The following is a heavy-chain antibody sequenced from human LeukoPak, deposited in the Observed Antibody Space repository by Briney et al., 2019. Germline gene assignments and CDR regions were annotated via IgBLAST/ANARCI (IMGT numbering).Heavy chain of an antibody. Sequence: GGSLRLSCAASGFTFSSYGMHWVRRAPGKGLEWVAVISYDGSNKYYADSVKGRFTISRDNSKNTLYLQMNSLRAEDTAVYYCAKHLTIFGVANWFDPWGQGTLVTVSS. CDR3: AKHLTIFGVANWFDP. CDR1: GFTFSSYG. J-gene: IGHJ5*02. CDR2: ISYDGSNK. V-gene: IGHV3-30*18. D-gene: IGHD3-3*01.